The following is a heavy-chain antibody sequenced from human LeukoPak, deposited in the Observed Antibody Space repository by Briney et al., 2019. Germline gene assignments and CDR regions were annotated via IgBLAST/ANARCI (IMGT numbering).Heavy chain of an antibody. D-gene: IGHD6-19*01. V-gene: IGHV3-48*01. CDR2: ITSSSGTI. J-gene: IGHJ6*03. Sequence: GGSLRLSCAASGFTFNGYSMNWVRQVPGKGLEWISYITSSSGTIYYADSVKGRFTISRDNAKNSLYLLMNSLRAEDTAVYYCARDPRIAVAGSYYMDVWGKGTTVTVSS. CDR1: GFTFNGYS. CDR3: ARDPRIAVAGSYYMDV.